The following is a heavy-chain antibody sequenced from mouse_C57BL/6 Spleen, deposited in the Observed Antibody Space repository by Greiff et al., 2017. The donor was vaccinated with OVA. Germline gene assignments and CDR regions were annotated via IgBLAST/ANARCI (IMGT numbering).Heavy chain of an antibody. CDR2: IDPSDSET. CDR3: ARSYWDGVTWFAD. J-gene: IGHJ3*01. CDR1: GYTFTSYW. Sequence: QVQLQQPGAELVRPGSSVKLSCKASGYTFTSYWMHWVKQRPIQGLEWIGNIDPSDSETHYNQKFKDKATLTVDKSSSTAYMQLSSLTSEDSAVYYCARSYWDGVTWFADWGQGTLVTVSA. V-gene: IGHV1-52*01. D-gene: IGHD4-1*01.